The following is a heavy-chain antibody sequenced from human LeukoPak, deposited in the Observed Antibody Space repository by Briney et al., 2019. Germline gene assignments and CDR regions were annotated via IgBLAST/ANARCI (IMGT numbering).Heavy chain of an antibody. D-gene: IGHD6-19*01. Sequence: PSETLSLTCTVSGGSISSSSYYWGWIRQPPGKGLEWIGSIYYSGSTYYNPSLKSRVTISVDTSKNQFSLKLSSVTAADTAVYYCARAPRGSGWSRPKIFDYWGQGTLVTVSS. CDR2: IYYSGST. J-gene: IGHJ4*02. V-gene: IGHV4-39*07. CDR3: ARAPRGSGWSRPKIFDY. CDR1: GGSISSSSYY.